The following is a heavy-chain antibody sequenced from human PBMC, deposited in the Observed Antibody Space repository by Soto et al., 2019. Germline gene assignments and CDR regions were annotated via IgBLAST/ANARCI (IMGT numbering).Heavy chain of an antibody. J-gene: IGHJ4*02. CDR2: ISGSGGST. Sequence: EVQLLESGGGLVQPGGSLRLSCAASGFTFSSYAMSWVRQAPGKGLGWVSAISGSGGSTYYADSVKGRFTISRDNSKNTLYLQMNSLRAEDTAVDYCAKDLYSGSDALDYWGQGTLVTVSS. V-gene: IGHV3-23*01. CDR3: AKDLYSGSDALDY. D-gene: IGHD1-26*01. CDR1: GFTFSSYA.